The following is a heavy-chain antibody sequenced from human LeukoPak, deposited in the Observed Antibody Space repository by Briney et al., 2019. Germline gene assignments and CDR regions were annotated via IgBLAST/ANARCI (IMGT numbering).Heavy chain of an antibody. J-gene: IGHJ4*02. Sequence: SETLSLTCTVSGGSISSSSYYWGWIRQPPGKGLEWIGSIYYSGSTYYNPSLKSRVTISVDTSKNQFSLKLSSVTAADTAVYYYARLSVPSGAFDYWGQGTLVTVSS. D-gene: IGHD4/OR15-4a*01. CDR1: GGSISSSSYY. CDR3: ARLSVPSGAFDY. CDR2: IYYSGST. V-gene: IGHV4-39*01.